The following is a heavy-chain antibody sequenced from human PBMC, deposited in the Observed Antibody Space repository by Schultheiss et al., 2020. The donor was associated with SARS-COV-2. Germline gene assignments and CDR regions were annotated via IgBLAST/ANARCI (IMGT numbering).Heavy chain of an antibody. CDR2: IYYSGST. D-gene: IGHD2-15*01. V-gene: IGHV4-61*08. CDR1: GGSISSGGYY. J-gene: IGHJ5*02. Sequence: SETLSLTCTVSGGSISSGGYYWSWIRQPPGKGLEWIGYIYYSGSTNYNPSLKSRVTISVDTSKNQFSLKLSSVTAADTAVYYCARVRSLKLGYCSGGSCYVGWFDPWGQGTLVTVSS. CDR3: ARVRSLKLGYCSGGSCYVGWFDP.